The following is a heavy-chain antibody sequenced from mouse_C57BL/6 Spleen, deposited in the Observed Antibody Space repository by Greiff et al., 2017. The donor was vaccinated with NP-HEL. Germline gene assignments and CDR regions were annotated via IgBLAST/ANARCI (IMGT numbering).Heavy chain of an antibody. CDR2: INPGSGGT. CDR1: GYAFTNYL. Sequence: VKLMESGAELVRPGTSVKVSCKASGYAFTNYLIEWVKQRPGQGLEWIGVINPGSGGTNYNEKFKGKATLTADKSSSTAYMQLSSLTSEDSAVYFCARGDYDGGWFAYWGQGTLVTVSA. V-gene: IGHV1-54*01. CDR3: ARGDYDGGWFAY. J-gene: IGHJ3*01. D-gene: IGHD2-4*01.